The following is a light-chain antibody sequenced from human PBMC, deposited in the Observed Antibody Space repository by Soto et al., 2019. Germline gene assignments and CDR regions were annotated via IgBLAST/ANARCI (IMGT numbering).Light chain of an antibody. J-gene: IGKJ4*01. CDR1: KGIGSY. Sequence: IQLTQSPSSLSASVGDRVTITCRASKGIGSYLAWYQQKPGEAPKLLIYAASTLQSGVPSRFSGSGSGTDFALTISSLQAEDFATYYCHQLSSYPSTFGGGTKVEIK. CDR3: HQLSSYPST. CDR2: AAS. V-gene: IGKV1-9*01.